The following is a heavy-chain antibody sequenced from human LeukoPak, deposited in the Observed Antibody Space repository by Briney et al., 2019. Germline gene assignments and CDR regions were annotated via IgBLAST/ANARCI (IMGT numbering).Heavy chain of an antibody. CDR2: INPSGGSR. D-gene: IGHD6-13*01. Sequence: ASVKVSCKASGYTFTSYYMHWLRQARAQGLAWMGIINPSGGSRSSAEKFQGRVTMTRDMSTGTVYMELSSLRSEDTAVYYCARGDVIAAARNDYWGQGTLVTVSS. V-gene: IGHV1-46*01. CDR1: GYTFTSYY. CDR3: ARGDVIAAARNDY. J-gene: IGHJ4*02.